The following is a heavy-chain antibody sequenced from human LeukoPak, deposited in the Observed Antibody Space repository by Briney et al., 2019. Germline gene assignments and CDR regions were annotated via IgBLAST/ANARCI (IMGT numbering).Heavy chain of an antibody. Sequence: SETLSLTCTVSGGSISGYYWSWVRQPAGKGLEWIGRIYTSGSTNYNPSLKSRVTMSVDTSKNQFSLKLTSVTAADSAVYYCARVDSSPGDDWGKGTTVTVSS. CDR1: GGSISGYY. CDR2: IYTSGST. D-gene: IGHD6-19*01. V-gene: IGHV4-4*07. J-gene: IGHJ6*04. CDR3: ARVDSSPGDD.